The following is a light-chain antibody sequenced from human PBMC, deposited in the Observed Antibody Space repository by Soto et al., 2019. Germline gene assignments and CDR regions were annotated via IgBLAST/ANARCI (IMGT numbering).Light chain of an antibody. Sequence: IKMTQSPSSLSASVGDRVTISCRASERISDYLAWYQQKPGKAPKLLINTASSLRSGVPSRFSGSGSGTEFTLTISSLQPDDFATYYCQHYNIYSEAFGQGTKVDIK. CDR3: QHYNIYSEA. CDR2: TAS. J-gene: IGKJ1*01. CDR1: ERISDY. V-gene: IGKV1-5*01.